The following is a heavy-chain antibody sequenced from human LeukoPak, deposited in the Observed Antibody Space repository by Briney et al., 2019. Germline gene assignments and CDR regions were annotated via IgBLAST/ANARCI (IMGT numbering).Heavy chain of an antibody. J-gene: IGHJ4*02. D-gene: IGHD3-3*01. CDR1: GFSFRSDG. CDR2: ILGGAGST. Sequence: GGSLRPSCAASGFSFRSDGMSWVRQAPGKGLEWVSGILGGAGSTYYADSVKGRFTISRDNAKNSLYLQMNSLRAEDTAVYYCARDRSTDFWSGYYTNYFDYWGQGTLVTVSS. CDR3: ARDRSTDFWSGYYTNYFDY. V-gene: IGHV3-23*01.